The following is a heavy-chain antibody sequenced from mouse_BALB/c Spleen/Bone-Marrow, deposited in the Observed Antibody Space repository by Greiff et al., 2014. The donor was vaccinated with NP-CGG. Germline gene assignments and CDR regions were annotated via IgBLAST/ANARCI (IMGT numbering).Heavy chain of an antibody. CDR1: GYAFSSSW. V-gene: IGHV1-82*01. D-gene: IGHD1-1*01. CDR3: ARSAYYGSSYGAMDY. Sequence: QVQLKESGSELVKPGASVKISCTGSGYAFSSSWMNWVKQRPGQGLEWIGRIYPGDGDTNSNGRFKGKATLTADRSSNTAYMQLSSLTSVDSAVYFCARSAYYGSSYGAMDYWGQGTSVTVSS. J-gene: IGHJ4*01. CDR2: IYPGDGDT.